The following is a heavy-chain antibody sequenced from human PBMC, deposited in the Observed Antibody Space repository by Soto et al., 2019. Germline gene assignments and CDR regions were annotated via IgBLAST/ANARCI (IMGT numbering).Heavy chain of an antibody. J-gene: IGHJ4*02. CDR1: GASISSDGYY. V-gene: IGHV4-31*03. CDR3: ARRVASRPFDY. CDR2: IYYSGST. Sequence: QVQLQESGPGLVKPSQTLSLSCTVFGASISSDGYYWNWIRQHPGKGLEWIGHIYYSGSTHYNPSLRGRETFSVDLAKNQFSLNLASVIAADTAVYYCARRVASRPFDYWGQGTLVTVSS.